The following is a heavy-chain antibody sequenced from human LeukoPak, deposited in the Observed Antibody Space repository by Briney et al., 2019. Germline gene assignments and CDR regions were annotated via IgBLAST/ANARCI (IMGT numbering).Heavy chain of an antibody. J-gene: IGHJ4*02. D-gene: IGHD6-19*01. CDR2: IYYSGST. Sequence: SETLSLTCTVSGGSISSYYWSWIRQPPGKGLEWIGYIYYSGSTNYNPSLKSRVTISVDTSKNQFSLKLSSVTAADTAVYYCARQSGYSSVPQNWGQGTLVTVSS. V-gene: IGHV4-59*08. CDR3: ARQSGYSSVPQN. CDR1: GGSISSYY.